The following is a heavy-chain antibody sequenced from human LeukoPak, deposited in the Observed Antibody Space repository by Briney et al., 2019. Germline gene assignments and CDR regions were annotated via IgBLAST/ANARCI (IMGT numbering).Heavy chain of an antibody. CDR1: GYTFTSYG. CDR3: ARILWFGELGGYPLDY. Sequence: GASVKVSCKASGYTFTSYGISWVRQAPGQGLEWMGWISAYNGNTNYAQKLQGRVTMTTDTSTSTAYMELRSLRSDDTAVYYCARILWFGELGGYPLDYWGQGTLVTVSS. CDR2: ISAYNGNT. J-gene: IGHJ4*02. D-gene: IGHD3-10*01. V-gene: IGHV1-18*01.